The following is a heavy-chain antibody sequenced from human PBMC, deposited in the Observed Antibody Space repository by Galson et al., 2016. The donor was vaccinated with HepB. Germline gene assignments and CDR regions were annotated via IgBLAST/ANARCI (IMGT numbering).Heavy chain of an antibody. CDR1: GFRFTKFA. CDR2: ISASGVT. D-gene: IGHD3-3*01. V-gene: IGHV3-23*01. CDR3: AKDAIGMVIGWLDP. Sequence: SLRLSCAASGFRFTKFAMTWVRQAPGKGLEWVSGISASGVTYYADSVRGRFTVSRDDSKNTVFLRMKSLRADDTALYYCAKDAIGMVIGWLDPWGQGTQVTVSS. J-gene: IGHJ5*02.